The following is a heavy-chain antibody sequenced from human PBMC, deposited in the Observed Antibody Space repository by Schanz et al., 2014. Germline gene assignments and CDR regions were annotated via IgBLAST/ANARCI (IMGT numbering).Heavy chain of an antibody. J-gene: IGHJ6*02. V-gene: IGHV3-66*01. CDR3: ARARGWGAPYYYGMDA. D-gene: IGHD3-16*01. Sequence: VQLVESGGGVVQPGTSLRLSCAASGFTFRGHAMHWVRQAPGKGLQWVSCIYLDGSTYYADSVKGRLTISRDTSKNTLYLQINSLRDEDTAVYYCARARGWGAPYYYGMDAWGQGTTVTVSS. CDR2: IYLDGST. CDR1: GFTFRGHA.